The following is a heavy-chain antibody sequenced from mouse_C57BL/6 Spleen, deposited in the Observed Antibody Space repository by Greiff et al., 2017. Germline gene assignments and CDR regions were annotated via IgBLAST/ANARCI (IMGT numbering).Heavy chain of an antibody. V-gene: IGHV1-50*01. Sequence: QVQLQQPGAELVKPGASVKLSCKASGYTFTSYWMQWVKQRPGQGLEWIGEIDPSDSYTNYNQKFKGKATLTVDTSASTAYMQLSSLTSEDSAVYYCAKDYSGSNHIDYWGQGTSLTVSS. D-gene: IGHD1-1*01. CDR3: AKDYSGSNHIDY. CDR1: GYTFTSYW. J-gene: IGHJ2*02. CDR2: IDPSDSYT.